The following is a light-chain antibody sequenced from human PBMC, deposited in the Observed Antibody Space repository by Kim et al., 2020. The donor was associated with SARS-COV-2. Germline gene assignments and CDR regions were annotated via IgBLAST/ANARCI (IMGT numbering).Light chain of an antibody. Sequence: KTVTISGTGSSGSIASNYVQWYQQRPGSAPTTVIYEDNQRPSGVPDRFSGSIDSSSNSASLTISGLKTEDEADYYCQSYDTRNHVVFGGGTKLTVL. CDR1: SGSIASNY. CDR3: QSYDTRNHVV. CDR2: EDN. J-gene: IGLJ2*01. V-gene: IGLV6-57*02.